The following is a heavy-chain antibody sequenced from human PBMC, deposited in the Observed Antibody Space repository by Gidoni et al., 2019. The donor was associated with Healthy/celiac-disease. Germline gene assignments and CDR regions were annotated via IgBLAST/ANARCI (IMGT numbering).Heavy chain of an antibody. Sequence: EGQPLQSGGGLLQPGGPLRSPCAASGCPVCRHAMSWVRQAPRKGLECVSAISGSGGSTYCADSVKGRFTISRDNSKNTLYLQMNSLRAEDTAVYYCAKGASSDIVATWGEFDYWGQGTLVTVSS. CDR3: AKGASSDIVATWGEFDY. CDR1: GCPVCRHA. CDR2: ISGSGGST. J-gene: IGHJ4*02. D-gene: IGHD5-12*01. V-gene: IGHV3-23*01.